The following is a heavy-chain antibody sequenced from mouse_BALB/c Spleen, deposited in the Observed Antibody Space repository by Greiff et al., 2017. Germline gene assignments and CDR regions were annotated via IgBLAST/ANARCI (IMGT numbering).Heavy chain of an antibody. CDR3: ARSGIYDGYWYFDV. CDR1: GFTFSSFG. Sequence: EVKLVESGGGLVQPGGSRKLSCAASGFTFSSFGMHWVRQAPEKGLEWVAYISSGSSTIYYADTVKGRFTISRDNPKNTLFLQMTSLRSEDTAMYYCARSGIYDGYWYFDVWGAGTTVTVSS. CDR2: ISSGSSTI. D-gene: IGHD2-3*01. V-gene: IGHV5-17*02. J-gene: IGHJ1*01.